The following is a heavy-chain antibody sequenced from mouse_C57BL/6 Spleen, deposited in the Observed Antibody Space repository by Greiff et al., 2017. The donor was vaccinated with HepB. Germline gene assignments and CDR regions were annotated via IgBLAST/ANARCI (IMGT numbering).Heavy chain of an antibody. CDR1: GYSITSGYY. J-gene: IGHJ1*03. D-gene: IGHD1-1*01. Sequence: VQLKESGPGLVKPSQSLSLTCSVTGYSITSGYYWNWIRQFPGNKLEWMGYISYDGSNNYNPSLKNRISITRDTSKNQFFLKLNSVTTEDTATYYCARASSWYFDVWGTGTTVTVSS. V-gene: IGHV3-6*01. CDR3: ARASSWYFDV. CDR2: ISYDGSN.